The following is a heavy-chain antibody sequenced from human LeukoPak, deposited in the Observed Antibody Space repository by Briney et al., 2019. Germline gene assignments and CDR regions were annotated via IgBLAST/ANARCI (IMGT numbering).Heavy chain of an antibody. D-gene: IGHD6-13*01. CDR3: VKDRSSSWSFDY. V-gene: IGHV3-30*18. J-gene: IGHJ4*02. CDR1: GFTFSSSG. Sequence: PGRSLRLSCAAFGFTFSSSGMHWVRQAPGKGLEWVAVISYDGSRIYYADSVKGRFTVFRDNSKSTLNLQMNSLRAEDTAVYYCVKDRSSSWSFDYWGQGTLVTVSS. CDR2: ISYDGSRI.